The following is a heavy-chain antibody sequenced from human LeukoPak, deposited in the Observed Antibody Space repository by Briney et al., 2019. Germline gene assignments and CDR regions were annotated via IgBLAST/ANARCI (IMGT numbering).Heavy chain of an antibody. CDR3: TRRFGSAICDY. V-gene: IGHV3-48*03. J-gene: IGHJ4*02. Sequence: GGSLRLSCEASGFTFSSYEMNWVRQAPGKGLEWISYISSSGSTIYYADSVKGRFTISRDNAKNSLYLQMNSLRAEDTAVYYCTRRFGSAICDYWGQGTLVTVSS. CDR1: GFTFSSYE. CDR2: ISSSGSTI. D-gene: IGHD3-16*01.